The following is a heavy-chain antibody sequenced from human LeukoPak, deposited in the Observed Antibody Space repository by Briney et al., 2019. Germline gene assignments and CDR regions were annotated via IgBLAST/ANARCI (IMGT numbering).Heavy chain of an antibody. Sequence: KPSETLSLTCTVSGGSISSYYWSWIRQPPRKGLEWIGYIYYSGSTNYNPSLKSRVTISVDTSKNQFSLKLSSVTAADTAVYYCARVRVRGDYFDYWGQGTLVTVSS. J-gene: IGHJ4*02. CDR2: IYYSGST. V-gene: IGHV4-59*01. D-gene: IGHD3-16*01. CDR1: GGSISSYY. CDR3: ARVRVRGDYFDY.